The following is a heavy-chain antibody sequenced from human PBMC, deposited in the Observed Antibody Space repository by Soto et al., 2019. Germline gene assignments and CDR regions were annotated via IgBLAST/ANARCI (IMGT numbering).Heavy chain of an antibody. J-gene: IGHJ3*02. D-gene: IGHD3-22*01. CDR1: GYTFTGCY. CDR2: INPNSGGT. Sequence: QVQLVQSGAEVKKPGASVKVSCKASGYTFTGCYMHWVRQAPGQGLEWMGWINPNSGGTNYAQKFQGRVTMTRDTSISTAYMELSRLRSDDTAVYYCARERTYYYDSSGRRAFDIWGQGTMVTVSS. V-gene: IGHV1-2*02. CDR3: ARERTYYYDSSGRRAFDI.